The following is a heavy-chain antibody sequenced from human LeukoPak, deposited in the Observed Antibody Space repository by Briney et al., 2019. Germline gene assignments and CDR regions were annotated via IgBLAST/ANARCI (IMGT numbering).Heavy chain of an antibody. CDR1: GFTFSIYN. Sequence: GGSLRLSCAASGFTFSIYNMNWVRQAPGKGLEWVSSISGDSGYISYADSVRGRFTISRDNAMNSLYLQMNSLRVEDTAVYYCARIGSSWSFDYWGQGTRVTVSS. V-gene: IGHV3-21*01. J-gene: IGHJ4*02. CDR3: ARIGSSWSFDY. CDR2: ISGDSGYI. D-gene: IGHD6-13*01.